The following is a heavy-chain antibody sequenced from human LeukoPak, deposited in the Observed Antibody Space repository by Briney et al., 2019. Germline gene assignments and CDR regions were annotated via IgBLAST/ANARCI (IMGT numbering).Heavy chain of an antibody. Sequence: PGRSLRLSCAASGFTFSSYGMHWVRQAPGKGLEWVAVISYDGSNKYYADSVKGRFTISRDNSKNTLYLQMNSLRGADTAVYYCAKSNQWLAPFDYWGQGTLVTVSS. V-gene: IGHV3-30*18. CDR1: GFTFSSYG. D-gene: IGHD6-19*01. CDR2: ISYDGSNK. CDR3: AKSNQWLAPFDY. J-gene: IGHJ4*02.